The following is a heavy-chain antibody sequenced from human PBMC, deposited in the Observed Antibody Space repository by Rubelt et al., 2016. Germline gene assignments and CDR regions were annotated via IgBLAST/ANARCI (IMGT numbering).Heavy chain of an antibody. CDR2: ISHSGST. CDR1: GYSISSGYY. Sequence: QVQLQESGPGLVKPSETLSLTCTVSGYSISSGYYWGWIRQPPGTGLEWIGSISHSGSTDYNPSRKSRVTISVDTSKNQFSLKLSSVTAADTAVYYCARDHSSGWYLEGFFDYWGQGTLVTVSS. V-gene: IGHV4-38-2*02. J-gene: IGHJ4*02. CDR3: ARDHSSGWYLEGFFDY. D-gene: IGHD6-19*01.